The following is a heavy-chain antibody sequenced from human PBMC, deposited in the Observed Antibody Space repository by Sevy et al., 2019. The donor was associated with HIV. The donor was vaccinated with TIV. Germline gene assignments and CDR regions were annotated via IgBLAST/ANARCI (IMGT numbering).Heavy chain of an antibody. D-gene: IGHD4-17*01. CDR2: IKEDGSGK. J-gene: IGHJ6*03. CDR3: ATDPFSVTSSNDYMDV. Sequence: GGSLRLSCAASGFTFSKYWMSWVRQAPGKGLEWVANIKEDGSGKYYVDAVKGRFTISRDNAKNSLYLQMNSLRAEDTAVYYCATDPFSVTSSNDYMDVWGKGTTVTVSS. V-gene: IGHV3-7*01. CDR1: GFTFSKYW.